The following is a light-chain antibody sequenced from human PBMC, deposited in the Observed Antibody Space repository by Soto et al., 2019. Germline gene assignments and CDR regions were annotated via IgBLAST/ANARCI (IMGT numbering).Light chain of an antibody. V-gene: IGLV2-11*01. CDR2: DVT. Sequence: QSALTQPRSVSGSPGQSVTISCTGTSSDVGTYNFVSWYQQHPGKAPKFMIYDVTKRPSGVPDRFSGSKSGNTASLTISGLQYEDEADYYCCSYVGSYTSYVFGTGTKVTVL. J-gene: IGLJ1*01. CDR3: CSYVGSYTSYV. CDR1: SSDVGTYNF.